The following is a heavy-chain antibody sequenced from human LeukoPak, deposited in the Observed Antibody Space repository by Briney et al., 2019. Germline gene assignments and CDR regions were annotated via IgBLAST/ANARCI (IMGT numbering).Heavy chain of an antibody. J-gene: IGHJ4*02. CDR1: GFTFSRYW. Sequence: GSLRLSCAASGFTFSRYWMAWVRQAPGKGLEWVASIKGDGKTIYYVDSVKGRFAISRDNAKNSLFLQMNSLRAEDTGVYHCARSGWDPWLWGQGTLVIVSS. CDR3: ARSGWDPWL. CDR2: IKGDGKTI. V-gene: IGHV3-7*04. D-gene: IGHD1-26*01.